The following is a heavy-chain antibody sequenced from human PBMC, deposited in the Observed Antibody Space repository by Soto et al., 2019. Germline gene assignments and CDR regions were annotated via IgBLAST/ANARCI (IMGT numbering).Heavy chain of an antibody. D-gene: IGHD3-3*01. V-gene: IGHV1-18*04. J-gene: IGHJ6*02. CDR3: ARRFSIFGVVPAPYYYGMDV. Sequence: GASVKVSCKASGYTFTSYGISWVRQAPGQGREWMGWISAYNGNTNYAQKLQGRVTMTTDTSTSTVYMELRSLRSDDTVVYYCARRFSIFGVVPAPYYYGMDVWGQGTTVTVSS. CDR2: ISAYNGNT. CDR1: GYTFTSYG.